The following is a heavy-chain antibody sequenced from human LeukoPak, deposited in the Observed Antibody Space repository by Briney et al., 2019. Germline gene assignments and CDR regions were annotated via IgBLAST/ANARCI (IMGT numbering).Heavy chain of an antibody. D-gene: IGHD3-22*01. J-gene: IGHJ4*02. V-gene: IGHV4-39*07. CDR2: IYYSGST. CDR3: ARGNYYDSSGYLLFDY. Sequence: SETLSLTCTVSGGSISSSSYYWGWIRQPPGKGLERIGSIYYSGSTYYNPSLKSRVTISVDTSKNQFSLKLSSVTAADTAVYYCARGNYYDSSGYLLFDYWGQGTLVTVSS. CDR1: GGSISSSSYY.